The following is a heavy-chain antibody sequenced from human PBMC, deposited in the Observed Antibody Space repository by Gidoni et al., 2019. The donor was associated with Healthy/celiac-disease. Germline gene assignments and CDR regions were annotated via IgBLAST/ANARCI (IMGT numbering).Heavy chain of an antibody. Sequence: EVQLVESGGGLVQPGGSLRLSCAASGFTFSSYWMSWVRQAPGKGLEWVANIKQDGSAKYYVDSVKGRLTISRDNAKNSLYLQMNSLRAEDTAVYYCAREPYCGGDCYSHAFDIWGQGTMVTVSS. D-gene: IGHD2-21*02. CDR1: GFTFSSYW. J-gene: IGHJ3*02. V-gene: IGHV3-7*01. CDR3: AREPYCGGDCYSHAFDI. CDR2: IKQDGSAK.